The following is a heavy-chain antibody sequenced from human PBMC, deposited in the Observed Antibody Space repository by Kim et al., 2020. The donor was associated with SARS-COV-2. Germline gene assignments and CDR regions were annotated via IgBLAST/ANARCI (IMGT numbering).Heavy chain of an antibody. CDR2: ISSSGNTI. CDR1: GFTFSDYY. V-gene: IGHV3-11*01. J-gene: IGHJ4*02. Sequence: GGSLRFSCAVSGFTFSDYYMSWIRQAPGKGLEWVSYISSSGNTIYYADSVKGRFTISRDNAKNSLYLQMNSLRAEDTAVYFCARRPELRRDFDYWGQGTLFTVSS. D-gene: IGHD1-7*01. CDR3: ARRPELRRDFDY.